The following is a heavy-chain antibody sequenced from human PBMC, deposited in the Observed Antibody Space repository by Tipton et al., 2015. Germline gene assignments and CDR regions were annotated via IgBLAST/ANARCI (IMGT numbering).Heavy chain of an antibody. V-gene: IGHV4-39*07. D-gene: IGHD3-10*01. CDR3: ARVGYYYGSGSYYHYYYYYGMDV. CDR1: GGSIISSSYY. J-gene: IGHJ6*02. CDR2: IDYSGTT. Sequence: LSLTCTVSGGSIISSSYYWDWIRQPPGKGLEWIGTIDYSGTTYNNPSLKSRVTTSVDTSKNQVSLKLNSVTAADTAVYYCARVGYYYGSGSYYHYYYYYGMDVWGQGTTVTVSS.